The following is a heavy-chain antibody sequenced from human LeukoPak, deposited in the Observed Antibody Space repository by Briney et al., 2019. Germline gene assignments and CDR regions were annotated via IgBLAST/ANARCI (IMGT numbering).Heavy chain of an antibody. Sequence: SQTLSLTCAISGDSVSSNSAAWNWIRQSPSRGLEWLGRTYYRSKWYNDYAVSVKSRITINPDTSKNQFSLQLNSVTPEDTAVYYCARGDSTVTTRTSRRGYYYYYYMDVWGKGTTVTVSS. V-gene: IGHV6-1*01. CDR3: ARGDSTVTTRTSRRGYYYYYYMDV. CDR2: TYYRSKWYN. D-gene: IGHD4-17*01. CDR1: GDSVSSNSAA. J-gene: IGHJ6*03.